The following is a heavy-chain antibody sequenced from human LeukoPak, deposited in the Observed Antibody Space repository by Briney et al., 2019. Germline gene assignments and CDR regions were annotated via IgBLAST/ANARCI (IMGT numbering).Heavy chain of an antibody. Sequence: SETLSLTCAVYGGSFSGYYWSWIRQPPGKGLEWIGEINHSGSTNYNPSLKSRVTISVDTSKNQFSLKLSSVTAADTAVYYCARGRRTLYKMTPGDAFDIWGQGRMVTVSS. D-gene: IGHD3-16*01. J-gene: IGHJ3*02. CDR3: ARGRRTLYKMTPGDAFDI. CDR1: GGSFSGYY. V-gene: IGHV4-34*01. CDR2: INHSGST.